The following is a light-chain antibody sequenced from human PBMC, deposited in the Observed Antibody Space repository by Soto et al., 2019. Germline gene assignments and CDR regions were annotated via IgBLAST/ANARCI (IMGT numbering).Light chain of an antibody. J-gene: IGLJ1*01. V-gene: IGLV2-14*01. CDR2: EVT. CDR3: SSYTSSSTYV. CDR1: GSDVGGYDY. Sequence: QSALTQPASVSGSPGQSITISCTGTGSDVGGYDYVSWYQHHPGKAPKVMIYEVTNRPSGVSNRFSGSKSDNTASLTIPGLLAEDEADYYCSSYTSSSTYVFGTGTKVTVL.